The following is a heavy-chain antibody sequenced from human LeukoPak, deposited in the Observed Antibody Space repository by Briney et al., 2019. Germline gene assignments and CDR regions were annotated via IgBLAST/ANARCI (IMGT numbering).Heavy chain of an antibody. CDR3: ARHRTKPDFDY. D-gene: IGHD2-8*01. CDR2: INHSGST. CDR1: GGSFSGYY. J-gene: IGHJ4*02. V-gene: IGHV4-34*01. Sequence: PSETLSLTCAVYGGSFSGYYWSWIRQPPGKGLEWIGEINHSGSTNYNPSLKSRVTISVDTSKNQFSLKLSSVTAADTAVYYCARHRTKPDFDYWGQGTLVTVSS.